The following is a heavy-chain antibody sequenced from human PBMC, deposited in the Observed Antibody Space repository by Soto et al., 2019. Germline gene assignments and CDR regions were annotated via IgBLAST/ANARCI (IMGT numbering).Heavy chain of an antibody. CDR1: GYTFTSYG. CDR3: ARDMGIVVVPAAPFDY. Sequence: ASVKVSCKASGYTFTSYGISWVRQAPGQGLEWMGWISAYNGNTNYAQKLQGRVTMTTDTSTSTAYMELRSLRSDDTAVYYCARDMGIVVVPAAPFDYWGQGTLVTVSS. J-gene: IGHJ4*02. D-gene: IGHD2-2*03. V-gene: IGHV1-18*01. CDR2: ISAYNGNT.